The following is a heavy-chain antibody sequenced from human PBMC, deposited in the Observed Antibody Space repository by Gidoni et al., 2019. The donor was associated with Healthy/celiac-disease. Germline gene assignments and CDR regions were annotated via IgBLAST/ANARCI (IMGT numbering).Heavy chain of an antibody. CDR2: IDPSDSYT. Sequence: EVQLVQSGAEVKKPGESLRISCKGSGYSFTSYCISWVRQMPGKGLEWMGRIDPSDSYTNYSPSFQGHVTISADKSISTAYLQWSSLKASDTAMYYCARGVASGWYSRWFDPWGQGTLVTVSS. CDR1: GYSFTSYC. CDR3: ARGVASGWYSRWFDP. V-gene: IGHV5-10-1*03. D-gene: IGHD6-19*01. J-gene: IGHJ5*02.